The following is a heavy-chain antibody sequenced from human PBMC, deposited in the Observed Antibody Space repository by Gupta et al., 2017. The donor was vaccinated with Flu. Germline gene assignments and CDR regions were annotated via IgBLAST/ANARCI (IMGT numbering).Heavy chain of an antibody. Sequence: QLQLQESGPGLVKPSETLSLTCTVSGGSISSSSYYWGWIRQPPGKGLEWIGSIYYSGSTYYNPSLKSRVTISVDTSKNQFSLKLSSVTAADTAVYYCARPNLRNWNYGDNWFDPWGQGTLVTGSS. CDR3: ARPNLRNWNYGDNWFDP. CDR1: GGSISSSSYY. D-gene: IGHD1-7*01. J-gene: IGHJ5*02. V-gene: IGHV4-39*01. CDR2: IYYSGST.